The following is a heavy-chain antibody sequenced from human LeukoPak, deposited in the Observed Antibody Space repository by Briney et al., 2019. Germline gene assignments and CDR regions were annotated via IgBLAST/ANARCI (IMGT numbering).Heavy chain of an antibody. D-gene: IGHD3-10*01. V-gene: IGHV3-11*04. Sequence: GGSLRLSCAASGFTFSDFYMSWIRQAPGKGLEWLSYISSGGITIYYAGSVKGRFTISRDNAKNSLFLQMNSLRAEDTAVYYCARGYYNASGKTFDPWGQGTLVTVSS. CDR3: ARGYYNASGKTFDP. CDR1: GFTFSDFY. J-gene: IGHJ5*02. CDR2: ISSGGITI.